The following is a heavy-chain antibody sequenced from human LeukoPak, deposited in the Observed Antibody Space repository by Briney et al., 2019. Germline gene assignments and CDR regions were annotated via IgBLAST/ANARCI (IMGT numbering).Heavy chain of an antibody. CDR3: ARGRYYGSGSYYVRFDP. CDR2: INPNSGGT. CDR1: GYTFTGYY. D-gene: IGHD3-10*01. J-gene: IGHJ5*02. Sequence: ASVKVSCKGSGYTFTGYYMHWVRQAPGQGLEWMGWINPNSGGTNSAQKFQGRVTMTRDTSISTAYMELSRLRSDDTAVYYCARGRYYGSGSYYVRFDPWGQGTLVTVSS. V-gene: IGHV1-2*02.